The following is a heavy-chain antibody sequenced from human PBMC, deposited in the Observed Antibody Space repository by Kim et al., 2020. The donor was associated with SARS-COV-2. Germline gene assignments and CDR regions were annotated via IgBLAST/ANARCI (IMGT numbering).Heavy chain of an antibody. J-gene: IGHJ4*02. V-gene: IGHV4-39*01. D-gene: IGHD6-6*01. CDR3: ARLGYSSSSAGY. Sequence: TPSHKSRVTIAVDTSNNRFALKLSSVTAADTAVYYCARLGYSSSSAGYWGQGTLVTVSS.